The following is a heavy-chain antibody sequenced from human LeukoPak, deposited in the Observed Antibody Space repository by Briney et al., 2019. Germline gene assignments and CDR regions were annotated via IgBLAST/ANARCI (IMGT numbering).Heavy chain of an antibody. CDR3: ARVSVPLYDAFDI. J-gene: IGHJ3*02. D-gene: IGHD1-14*01. Sequence: PGGSLRLSCAASGFTVSSNYMGWVRQAPGKGLEWVSVIYSGGSTYYADSVRGRFTISRDNSKNTLYLQMNSLRAEDTAVYYCARVSVPLYDAFDIWGQGTMVTVSS. CDR2: IYSGGST. CDR1: GFTVSSNY. V-gene: IGHV3-53*01.